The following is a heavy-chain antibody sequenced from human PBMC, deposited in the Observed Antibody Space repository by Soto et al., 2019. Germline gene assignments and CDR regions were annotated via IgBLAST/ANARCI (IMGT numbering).Heavy chain of an antibody. CDR3: ARGCEDIVVVPAAYYFDY. CDR2: ISAYNCNT. CDR1: GYTFTSYG. Sequence: QVQLVQSGAEVKKPGASVKVSCKASGYTFTSYGISWVRQAPGQGLEWMGWISAYNCNTNYAQKLQGRVTMTTDTYTSTDYMELRSLRSNDTAVYYCARGCEDIVVVPAAYYFDYWGQGTLVTVS. D-gene: IGHD2-2*01. J-gene: IGHJ4*02. V-gene: IGHV1-18*01.